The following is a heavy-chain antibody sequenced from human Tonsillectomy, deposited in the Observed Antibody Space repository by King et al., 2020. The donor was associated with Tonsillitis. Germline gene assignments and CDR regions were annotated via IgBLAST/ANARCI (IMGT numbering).Heavy chain of an antibody. Sequence: VQLVESGGGLVKPGGSLRLSCAASGFTFSHAWMSWVRQAPGKGLEWVGRIKSKTDGGTTDFAAPVKGRFTISRDDSKNTLFLQMNSLKTEDTAVYYCTTEEAMAAIGGWWGFVDYWGQGTLVTVSS. CDR2: IKSKTDGGTT. D-gene: IGHD5-24*01. J-gene: IGHJ4*02. CDR1: GFTFSHAW. V-gene: IGHV3-15*01. CDR3: TTEEAMAAIGGWWGFVDY.